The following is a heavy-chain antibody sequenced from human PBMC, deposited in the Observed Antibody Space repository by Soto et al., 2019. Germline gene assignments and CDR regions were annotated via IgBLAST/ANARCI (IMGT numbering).Heavy chain of an antibody. D-gene: IGHD6-6*01. Sequence: QVQLVQSGAEVKKPGSSVKVSCKASGGTFSSYAISWLRQAPGQGLEWMGGIIPIFGTANYAQKFQGRVRITADESTSTAYMELSSLRSEDTAVYYWARDAHLKYSSSFGARTTLDYWGQGTLVTVSS. V-gene: IGHV1-69*01. J-gene: IGHJ4*02. CDR2: IIPIFGTA. CDR3: ARDAHLKYSSSFGARTTLDY. CDR1: GGTFSSYA.